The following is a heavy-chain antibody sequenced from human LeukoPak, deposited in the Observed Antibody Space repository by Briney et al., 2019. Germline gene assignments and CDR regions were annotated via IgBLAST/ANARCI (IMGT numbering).Heavy chain of an antibody. V-gene: IGHV4-39*07. CDR2: FYYSGST. D-gene: IGHD4-23*01. CDR1: GDSISSSSYY. J-gene: IGHJ4*02. CDR3: ARDAPPINDGGHSFSFTYFDQ. Sequence: PSETLSLTCTVSGDSISSSSYYRGWIRQPPGKGLEWIGSFYYSGSTLYNPSLKSRVTISVDTSKNQFSLKMSSVTAADTAVYYCARDAPPINDGGHSFSFTYFDQWGQGALVTVSS.